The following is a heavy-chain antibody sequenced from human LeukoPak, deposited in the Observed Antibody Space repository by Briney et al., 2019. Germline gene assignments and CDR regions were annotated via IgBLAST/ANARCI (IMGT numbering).Heavy chain of an antibody. D-gene: IGHD3-3*01. J-gene: IGHJ5*02. V-gene: IGHV3-21*01. CDR2: ISSSSSYI. CDR1: GFTFSSYS. CDR3: ARGDDFWSGSRAARFDP. Sequence: GSLRLSCAASGFTFSSYSMNWVRQAPGKGLEWVSSISSSSSYIYYADSVKGRFTISRDNAKNSLYLQMNSLRAEDTAVYYCARGDDFWSGSRAARFDPWGQGTLVTVSS.